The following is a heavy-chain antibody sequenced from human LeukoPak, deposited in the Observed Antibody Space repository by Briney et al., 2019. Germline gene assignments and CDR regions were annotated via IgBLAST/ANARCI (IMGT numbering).Heavy chain of an antibody. Sequence: SETLSLTCTVSGGSISSYYWTWIRQPPGKGLEWIGYVYYNGGTNYNPSLKSRVTISVDTSKNQFSLKLSSVTAADTAVYYCARDKGCSGGDFYSEYYFDYWGQGTLVTVSS. V-gene: IGHV4-59*01. CDR2: VYYNGGT. CDR3: ARDKGCSGGDFYSEYYFDY. J-gene: IGHJ4*02. CDR1: GGSISSYY. D-gene: IGHD2-15*01.